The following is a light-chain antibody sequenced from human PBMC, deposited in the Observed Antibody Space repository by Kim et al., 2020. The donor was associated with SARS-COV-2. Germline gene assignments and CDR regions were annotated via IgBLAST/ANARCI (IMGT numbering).Light chain of an antibody. CDR2: GAS. Sequence: LSPGKRPTLSCRARQSVSSSYLAWYQQKHGQAPRLLIYGASSRATGIPDRFSGSGSETDFTLTISRLEPEDFAVYYCQQYGSSPYTFGQGTKLEI. V-gene: IGKV3-20*01. J-gene: IGKJ2*01. CDR1: QSVSSSY. CDR3: QQYGSSPYT.